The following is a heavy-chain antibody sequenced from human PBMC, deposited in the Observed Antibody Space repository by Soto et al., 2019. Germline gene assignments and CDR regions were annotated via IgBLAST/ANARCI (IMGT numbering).Heavy chain of an antibody. CDR3: ATRTRGDYELLLQWEGEYYNGMDV. Sequence: GASVKVSCKASGGTFSSYAISWVRQAPGQGLEWMGGIIPIFGTANYAQKFQGRVTITADESTSTAYMELSSLRSEDTAVYYCATRTRGDYELLLQWEGEYYNGMDVWGQGTTVTVSS. V-gene: IGHV1-69*13. D-gene: IGHD4-17*01. J-gene: IGHJ6*02. CDR1: GGTFSSYA. CDR2: IIPIFGTA.